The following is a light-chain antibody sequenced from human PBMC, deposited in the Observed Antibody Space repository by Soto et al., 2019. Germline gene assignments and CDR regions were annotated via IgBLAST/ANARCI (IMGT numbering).Light chain of an antibody. CDR3: SSYTSSSTLYV. V-gene: IGLV2-14*01. CDR2: DVS. CDR1: SSDVGGYKY. J-gene: IGLJ1*01. Sequence: QSALTQPASVSGSPGQSITISCTGTSSDVGGYKYVSWYQQHPGKAPKLLFYDVSNRPSGVSNRFSGSKSGNTASLTISGLQAEDEADDYCSSYTSSSTLYVFGTGTKLTV.